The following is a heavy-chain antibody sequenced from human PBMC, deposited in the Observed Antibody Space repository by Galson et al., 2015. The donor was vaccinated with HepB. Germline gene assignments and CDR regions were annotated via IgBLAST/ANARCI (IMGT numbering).Heavy chain of an antibody. Sequence: SVKVSCKASGYTFTSYAMHWVRQAPGQRLEWMGWINAGNGNTKYSQKFQGRVTITRDTSASTAYMELSSLRSEDTAVYYCARVSGVTMVRGVIAFDPWGQGTLVTVSS. J-gene: IGHJ5*02. CDR2: INAGNGNT. CDR1: GYTFTSYA. D-gene: IGHD3-10*01. CDR3: ARVSGVTMVRGVIAFDP. V-gene: IGHV1-3*01.